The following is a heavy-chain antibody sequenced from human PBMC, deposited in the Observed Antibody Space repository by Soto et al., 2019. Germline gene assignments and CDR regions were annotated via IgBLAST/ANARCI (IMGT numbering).Heavy chain of an antibody. J-gene: IGHJ4*02. CDR2: IYYSGST. Sequence: PSETLSLTCTVSGGSISSGGDYWSWIRQHPGKGLEWIGYIYYSGSTYYNPSLKSRVTISVDTSKNQFSLKLSSVTAADTAVYYCARVERDIVVVPAAMPASGYYFDYWGQGTLVTVSS. CDR3: ARVERDIVVVPAAMPASGYYFDY. CDR1: GGSISSGGDY. V-gene: IGHV4-31*03. D-gene: IGHD2-2*01.